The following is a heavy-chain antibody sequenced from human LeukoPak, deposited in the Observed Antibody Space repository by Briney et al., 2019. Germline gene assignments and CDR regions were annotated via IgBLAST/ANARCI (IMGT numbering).Heavy chain of an antibody. Sequence: ASVKVSCKASGYTFTSYGISWVRLAPGQGLEWMGWISAYNGNTNYAQKLQGRVTMTTDTSTSTAYMELRSLRSDGTAVYYCARVHTAVAMNWFDPWGQGTLVTVSS. J-gene: IGHJ5*02. CDR2: ISAYNGNT. CDR3: ARVHTAVAMNWFDP. CDR1: GYTFTSYG. D-gene: IGHD6-19*01. V-gene: IGHV1-18*01.